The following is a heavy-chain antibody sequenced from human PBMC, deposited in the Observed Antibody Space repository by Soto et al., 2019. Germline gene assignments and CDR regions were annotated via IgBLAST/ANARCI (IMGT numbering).Heavy chain of an antibody. CDR1: GFPLSKKKMG. D-gene: IGHD6-6*01. CDR2: IFSNDEK. Sequence: TCTFAGFPLSKKKMGVSWIRQPPGKALEWLAHIFSNDEKSYSTSLKSRLTISKDTSKSQVVLTMANMDPVDTATYYCAWILEYRGYYYYYYMDVWGKGIAVTVSS. J-gene: IGHJ6*03. CDR3: AWILEYRGYYYYYYMDV. V-gene: IGHV2-26*01.